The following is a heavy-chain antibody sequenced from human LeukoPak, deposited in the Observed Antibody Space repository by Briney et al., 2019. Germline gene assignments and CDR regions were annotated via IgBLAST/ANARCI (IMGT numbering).Heavy chain of an antibody. CDR2: IWYDGSNK. Sequence: GGSLRLSCAASGFTFSSYGMHWVRQAPGKGLEWVAVIWYDGSNKYYADSVKGRFTISRDNSKNTLYLQMNSLRAEDTAVYYCARDLAKYGSGSYAHFADWGQGTLVTVSS. D-gene: IGHD3-10*01. V-gene: IGHV3-33*01. CDR3: ARDLAKYGSGSYAHFAD. CDR1: GFTFSSYG. J-gene: IGHJ4*02.